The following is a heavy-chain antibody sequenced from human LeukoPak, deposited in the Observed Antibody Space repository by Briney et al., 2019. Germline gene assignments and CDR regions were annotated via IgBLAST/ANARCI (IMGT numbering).Heavy chain of an antibody. CDR2: ISSSSSTI. J-gene: IGHJ3*02. Sequence: AGGSLRLSCAASGFTFSSYSMNWVRQAPGKGLERVSYISSSSSTIYYADSVKGRFTISRDNAKNSLYLQMNSLRAEDTAVYYCARDIPKLDAFDIWGQGTMVTVSS. D-gene: IGHD2-21*01. CDR3: ARDIPKLDAFDI. CDR1: GFTFSSYS. V-gene: IGHV3-48*01.